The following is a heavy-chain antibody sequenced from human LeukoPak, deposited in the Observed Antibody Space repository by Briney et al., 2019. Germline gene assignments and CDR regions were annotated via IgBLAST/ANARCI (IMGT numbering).Heavy chain of an antibody. CDR3: ARGVAAAGTVGERFDP. V-gene: IGHV4-31*03. CDR1: GGSISSGGYY. CDR2: IYYSGST. Sequence: SETLSLTCTVSGGSISSGGYYWSWIRQHPGKGLEWIGYIYYSGSTYYNPSLKSRVTISVDTSKNQFSLKLSSVTAADTAVYYCARGVAAAGTVGERFDPWGQGTLVTVSS. J-gene: IGHJ5*02. D-gene: IGHD6-13*01.